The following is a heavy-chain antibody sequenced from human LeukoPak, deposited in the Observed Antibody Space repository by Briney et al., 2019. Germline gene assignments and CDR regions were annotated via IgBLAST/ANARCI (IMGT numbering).Heavy chain of an antibody. CDR1: GFTFSSHS. J-gene: IGHJ4*02. CDR2: IKQDGSEK. CDR3: ARGKSGSYGTKGY. D-gene: IGHD1-26*01. Sequence: GGSLRLSCAASGFTFSSHSMNWVRQAPGKGLEWVANIKQDGSEKYYVDSVKGRFTISRDNAKNSLYLQMNSLRVEDTAVYYCARGKSGSYGTKGYWGQGTLVTVSS. V-gene: IGHV3-7*01.